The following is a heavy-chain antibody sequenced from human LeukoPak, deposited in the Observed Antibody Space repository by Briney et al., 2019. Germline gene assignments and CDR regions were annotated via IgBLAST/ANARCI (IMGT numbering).Heavy chain of an antibody. CDR2: VYYSGST. V-gene: IGHV4-59*02. CDR3: ARIHRYCSGGACYVLDN. D-gene: IGHD2-15*01. J-gene: IGHJ4*02. CDR1: GGSVSGYY. Sequence: PSETLSLTCVVSGGSVSGYYWGWIRQPPGRGLEWIGYVYYSGSTNYNPSFKSRITISVDASRNQFSLQLSSVTAADTAVYYCARIHRYCSGGACYVLDNWGQGTLVAVSS.